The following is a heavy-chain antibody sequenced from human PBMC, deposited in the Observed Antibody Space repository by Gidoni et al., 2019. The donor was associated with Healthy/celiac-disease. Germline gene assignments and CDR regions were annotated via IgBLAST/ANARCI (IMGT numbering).Heavy chain of an antibody. V-gene: IGHV4-39*01. CDR1: GGSISSSSYY. D-gene: IGHD2-2*01. Sequence: QLPLQESGPGLVKPSETLSLTCTVSGGSISSSSYYWGWIRQPPGKGLEWIGSIYYSGSTYYNPSLKSRVTISVDTSKNQFSLKLSSVTAADTAVYYCARRAIVVVPAAMDYGMDVWGQGTTVTVSS. CDR2: IYYSGST. J-gene: IGHJ6*02. CDR3: ARRAIVVVPAAMDYGMDV.